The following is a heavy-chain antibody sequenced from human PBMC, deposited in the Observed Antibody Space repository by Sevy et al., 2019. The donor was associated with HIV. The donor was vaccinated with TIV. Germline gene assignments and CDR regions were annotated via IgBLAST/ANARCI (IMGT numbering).Heavy chain of an antibody. CDR3: ARALYFSVDN. CDR2: INQDASEI. Sequence: GGSLRLSCAASGFTFNTYWMTWVRQAPGKGLEWVDNINQDASEIHYVDSVKGRFTISRDNAKNSLYLQMNSLRVEDTAVYYCARALYFSVDNWGQGTLVTVSS. D-gene: IGHD1-26*01. V-gene: IGHV3-7*01. J-gene: IGHJ4*02. CDR1: GFTFNTYW.